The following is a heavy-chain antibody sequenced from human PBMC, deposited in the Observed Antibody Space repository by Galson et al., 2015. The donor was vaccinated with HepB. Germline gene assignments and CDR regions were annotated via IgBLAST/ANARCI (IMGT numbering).Heavy chain of an antibody. D-gene: IGHD2-15*01. Sequence: SLRLSCAASGFTFSSYAMSWVRQAPGKGLEWVSAISGSGGSTYYADSVKGRFTISRDNSKNTLYLQMNSLRAEDTAVYYCARGYCSGGSCYSVALNAFDIWGQGTMVTVSS. CDR3: ARGYCSGGSCYSVALNAFDI. J-gene: IGHJ3*02. V-gene: IGHV3-23*01. CDR1: GFTFSSYA. CDR2: ISGSGGST.